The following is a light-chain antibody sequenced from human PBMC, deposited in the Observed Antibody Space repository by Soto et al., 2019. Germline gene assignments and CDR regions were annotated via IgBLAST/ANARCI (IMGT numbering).Light chain of an antibody. CDR1: QGISSA. CDR2: DAS. J-gene: IGKJ4*01. CDR3: QQFNSYGLT. Sequence: AIQLTQSPSSLSASVGDRVTITCRASQGISSALAWYQQKPGKAPNLLIYDASSLESGVPSRFSGSGSGTDFTLTISSLQPEDFATYYCQQFNSYGLTFGGGTKEEIK. V-gene: IGKV1-13*02.